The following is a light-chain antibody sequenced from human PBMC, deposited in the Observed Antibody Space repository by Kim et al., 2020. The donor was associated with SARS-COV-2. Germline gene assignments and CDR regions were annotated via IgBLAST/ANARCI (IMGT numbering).Light chain of an antibody. V-gene: IGKV3-15*01. CDR2: RAS. CDR1: QSVNSN. CDR3: QQFNDWPRT. J-gene: IGKJ2*01. Sequence: EIVMTQSPATLSVSPGEGATLSCRASQSVNSNLAWYQQTPGQAPRLVIYRASTRATGVPARFSGSGSGTEFTLTISSLQSEDFAVYYCQQFNDWPRTFGQGTKLEI.